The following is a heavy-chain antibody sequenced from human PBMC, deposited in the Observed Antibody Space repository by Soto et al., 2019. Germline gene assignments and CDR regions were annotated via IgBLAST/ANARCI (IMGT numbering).Heavy chain of an antibody. Sequence: QVQLVQSGAEVKKPGSSVKVSCKASGGTFSSYTINWVRQAPAQGLEWMGGIIPIFDTANYAEKFQGRVTIIADESTSTSYMEVSSLRSEDTAVYYCARNGTLTGYSYGMDVWGQGTTVTVSS. J-gene: IGHJ6*02. D-gene: IGHD1-1*01. CDR2: IIPIFDTA. V-gene: IGHV1-69*01. CDR1: GGTFSSYT. CDR3: ARNGTLTGYSYGMDV.